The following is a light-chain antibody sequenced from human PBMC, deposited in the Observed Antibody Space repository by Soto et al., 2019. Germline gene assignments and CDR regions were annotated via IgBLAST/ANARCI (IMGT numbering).Light chain of an antibody. V-gene: IGKV1-5*01. CDR2: DAS. CDR3: QQYTNTNNPWM. J-gene: IGKJ1*01. CDR1: QTITTW. Sequence: GGRVSITCRDSQTITTWMARNQQKPGKAPKLLVYDASTLQSGVATRFSGSGSGTEFTLIISGLQPEDSATYYCQQYTNTNNPWMFGQGTKVDIK.